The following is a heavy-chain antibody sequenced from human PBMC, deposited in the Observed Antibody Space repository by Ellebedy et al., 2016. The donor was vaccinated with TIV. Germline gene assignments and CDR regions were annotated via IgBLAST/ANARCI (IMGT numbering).Heavy chain of an antibody. CDR2: ISGSGGRT. CDR1: GFTFSSYA. CDR3: ARVGASNPYYGGMDV. D-gene: IGHD2/OR15-2a*01. Sequence: GESLKISCAASGFTFSSYAMSWVRQAPGKGLEWVSGISGSGGRTYYADSVKGRFTISRDNSKNTLYLQMNSLRDEDTAVYYCARVGASNPYYGGMDVWGQGTTVTVSS. J-gene: IGHJ6*02. V-gene: IGHV3-23*01.